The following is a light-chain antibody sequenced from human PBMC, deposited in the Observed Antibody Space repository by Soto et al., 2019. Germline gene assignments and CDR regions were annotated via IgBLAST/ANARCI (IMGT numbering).Light chain of an antibody. CDR2: GAS. J-gene: IGKJ2*01. CDR1: QSVSSSY. V-gene: IGKV3-20*01. Sequence: EIVLTQSPGTLSLSPGERATLSCRASQSVSSSYLARYQQKPGQAPRLLIYGASSRATGIPDRFSGSGSGTDFTLTISRLEPEDFAVYYCQQYGSSPVTFGQGTKLEIK. CDR3: QQYGSSPVT.